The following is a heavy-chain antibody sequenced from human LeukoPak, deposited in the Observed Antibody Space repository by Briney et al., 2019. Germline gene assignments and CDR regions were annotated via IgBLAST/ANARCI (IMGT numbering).Heavy chain of an antibody. CDR3: ARAWGTAMVA. D-gene: IGHD5-18*01. CDR2: IYTSGST. CDR1: GGSISSGSYY. V-gene: IGHV4-61*02. J-gene: IGHJ5*02. Sequence: SETLSLTCTVSGGSISSGSYYWSWIRQPAGKGLEWIGRIYTSGSTNYNPSLKSRVSISVDTSKDQFSPKLSSVTAADTAVYYCARAWGTAMVAWGQGTLVTVSS.